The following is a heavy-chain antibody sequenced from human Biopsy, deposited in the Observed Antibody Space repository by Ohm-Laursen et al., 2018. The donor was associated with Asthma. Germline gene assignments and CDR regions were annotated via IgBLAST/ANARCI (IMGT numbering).Heavy chain of an antibody. D-gene: IGHD1-1*01. CDR1: GGTYSSHS. CDR2: VIPKYGTP. Sequence: SSVKVSCKASGGTYSSHSISWVRQAPGQGLEWMGGVIPKYGTPTYTQKFKGRVTLTEDPSTDTVYMEVSSLRSDDTAVYYCATDLWNPQKDYDYWGQGTLVTVSS. V-gene: IGHV1-69*01. CDR3: ATDLWNPQKDYDY. J-gene: IGHJ4*02.